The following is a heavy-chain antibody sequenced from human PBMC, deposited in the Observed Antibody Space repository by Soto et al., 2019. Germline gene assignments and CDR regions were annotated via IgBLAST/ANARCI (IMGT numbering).Heavy chain of an antibody. D-gene: IGHD6-19*01. CDR2: INHSGST. V-gene: IGHV4-34*01. Sequence: SETLSLACAVYGGSFSGYYWSWIRQPPGKGLEWIREINHSGSTNYNPSLKSRVTISVDTSKNQFSLKLSSVTAADTAVYYCAGRPRGIAVAGTDYWGQGTLVT. J-gene: IGHJ4*02. CDR1: GGSFSGYY. CDR3: AGRPRGIAVAGTDY.